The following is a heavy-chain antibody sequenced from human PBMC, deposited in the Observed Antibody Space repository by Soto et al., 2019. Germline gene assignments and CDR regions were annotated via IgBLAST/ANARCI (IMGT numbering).Heavy chain of an antibody. CDR3: AKQEGVGYNYGHFDY. J-gene: IGHJ4*02. Sequence: WGSLRLSWAAVEGTVSSNYMSWISQAPGKGLEWVSVIYSGGSTYYADSVKGRFTISRDNSKNTLYLQMNSLRAEDTAVYYCAKQEGVGYNYGHFDYWGQGTLVTVSS. V-gene: IGHV3-66*01. D-gene: IGHD1-1*01. CDR2: IYSGGST. CDR1: EGTVSSNY.